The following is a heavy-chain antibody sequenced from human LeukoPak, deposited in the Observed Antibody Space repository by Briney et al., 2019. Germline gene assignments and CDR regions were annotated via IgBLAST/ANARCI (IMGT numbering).Heavy chain of an antibody. J-gene: IGHJ5*02. D-gene: IGHD3-3*01. CDR1: GGSISSSSYY. Sequence: SETLSLTRTVSGGSISSSSYYWGWIRQPPGKGLEWIGSIYYSGSTYYNPSLKSRVTISVDTSKNQFSLKLSSVTAADTAVYYCARPGRYDFWSGYNNWFDPWGQGTLVTVSS. V-gene: IGHV4-39*01. CDR2: IYYSGST. CDR3: ARPGRYDFWSGYNNWFDP.